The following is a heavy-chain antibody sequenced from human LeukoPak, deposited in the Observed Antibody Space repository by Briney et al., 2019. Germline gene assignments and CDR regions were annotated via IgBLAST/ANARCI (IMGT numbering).Heavy chain of an antibody. CDR2: INHSGST. CDR3: ARRRRYHGSGSPKYYFDY. D-gene: IGHD3-10*01. Sequence: SETLSLTCTVSGYSISSGYYWGWIRQPPGKGLEWIGEINHSGSTNYNPSLKSRVTISVDTSKNQFSLKLSSVTAADTAVYYCARRRRYHGSGSPKYYFDYWGQGTLVTVSS. J-gene: IGHJ4*02. V-gene: IGHV4-38-2*02. CDR1: GYSISSGYY.